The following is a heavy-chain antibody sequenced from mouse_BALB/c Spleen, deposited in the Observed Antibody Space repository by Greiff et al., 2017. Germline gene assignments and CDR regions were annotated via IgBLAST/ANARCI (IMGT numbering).Heavy chain of an antibody. J-gene: IGHJ4*01. V-gene: IGHV10-1*02. CDR3: VRQEIRGDAMDY. Sequence: EVQRVESGGGLVQPKGSLKLSCAASGFTFNTYAMNWVRQAPGKGLEWVARIRSKSNNYATYYADSVKDRFTISRDDSQSMLYLQMNNLKTEDTAMYYCVRQEIRGDAMDYWGQGTSVTVSS. CDR2: IRSKSNNYAT. CDR1: GFTFNTYA.